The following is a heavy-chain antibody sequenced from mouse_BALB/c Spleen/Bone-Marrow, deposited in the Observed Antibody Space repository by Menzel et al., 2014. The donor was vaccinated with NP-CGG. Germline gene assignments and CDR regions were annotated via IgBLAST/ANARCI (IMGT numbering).Heavy chain of an antibody. CDR1: GYTFTSYY. D-gene: IGHD1-1*01. CDR3: TRDHYYYGSSYWYFDV. CDR2: INPSNGGT. Sequence: VQLQQSGAELVKPGASVKLSCKASGYTFTSYYMYWVKQRPGQGLEWIGGINPSNGGTNSNEKFKSKATLTVDKSSSTAYMQLSSLTSEDSAVYYCTRDHYYYGSSYWYFDVWGAGTTVTVSS. J-gene: IGHJ1*01. V-gene: IGHV1S81*02.